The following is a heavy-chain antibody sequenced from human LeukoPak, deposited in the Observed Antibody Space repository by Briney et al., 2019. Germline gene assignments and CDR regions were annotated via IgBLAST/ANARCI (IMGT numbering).Heavy chain of an antibody. CDR2: ISSSSYI. CDR1: GFTFSTYS. V-gene: IGHV3-21*01. CDR3: ARVSSTGWDFIDY. J-gene: IGHJ4*02. D-gene: IGHD6-19*01. Sequence: PGGSLRLSCAASGFTFSTYSMNWVRQAPGKGLEWVSSISSSSYIYYAASVRGRFTISRDNAKNSLSLQMNSLRAEDTAVYYCARVSSTGWDFIDYWGQGTLVTVSS.